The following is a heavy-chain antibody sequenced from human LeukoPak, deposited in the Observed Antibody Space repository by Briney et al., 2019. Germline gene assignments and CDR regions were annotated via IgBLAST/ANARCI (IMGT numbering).Heavy chain of an antibody. CDR1: GYTFTSYY. Sequence: GASVKVSCKASGYTFTSYYMHWVRQAPGQGLEWMGGIIPIFGTANYAQKFQGRVTITTDESTSTAYMELSSLRSEDTAVYYCARSNTYYYDSSGYYADYWGQGTLVTVSS. CDR2: IIPIFGTA. V-gene: IGHV1-69*05. CDR3: ARSNTYYYDSSGYYADY. D-gene: IGHD3-22*01. J-gene: IGHJ4*02.